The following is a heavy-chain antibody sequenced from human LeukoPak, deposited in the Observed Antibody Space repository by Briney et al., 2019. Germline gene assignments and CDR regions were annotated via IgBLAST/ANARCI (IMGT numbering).Heavy chain of an antibody. J-gene: IGHJ3*02. V-gene: IGHV4-59*01. Sequence: SETLSLTCTVSGGSISSYYWSWIRQPPGKGLEWIGYIYYSESTNYNPSLKSRVTISVDTSKNQFSLKLSSVTAADTAVYYCARPKYYYDPYAFDIWGQGTMVTVSS. CDR2: IYYSEST. CDR1: GGSISSYY. D-gene: IGHD3-22*01. CDR3: ARPKYYYDPYAFDI.